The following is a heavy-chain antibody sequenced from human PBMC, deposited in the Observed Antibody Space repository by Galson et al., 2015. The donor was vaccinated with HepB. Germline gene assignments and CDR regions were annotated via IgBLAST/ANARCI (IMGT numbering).Heavy chain of an antibody. Sequence: SETLSLTCTVSGGSISSSSYYWGWIRQPPGKGLEWIGSIYYSGSTYYNPSLKSRVTISVDTSKNQFSLKLSSVTAADTAVHYCARQIGGGNWFDPWGQGTLVTVSS. V-gene: IGHV4-39*01. J-gene: IGHJ5*02. CDR1: GGSISSSSYY. D-gene: IGHD3-10*01. CDR3: ARQIGGGNWFDP. CDR2: IYYSGST.